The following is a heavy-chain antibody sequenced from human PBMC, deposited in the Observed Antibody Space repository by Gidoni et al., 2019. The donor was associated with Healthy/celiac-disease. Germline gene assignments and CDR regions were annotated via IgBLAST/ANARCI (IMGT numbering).Heavy chain of an antibody. D-gene: IGHD3-10*01. V-gene: IGHV1-69*09. CDR3: AREVRYYGSGSYSPYFDY. CDR2: IIPILGIA. J-gene: IGHJ4*02. Sequence: QVQLVQSGAEVKKPGSSVKVSCKASGGTFSSYAISWVRQAPGQGLEWMVRIIPILGIANYAQKFQGRVTITADKSTSTAYMELSSLRSEDTAVYYCAREVRYYGSGSYSPYFDYWGQGTLVTVSS. CDR1: GGTFSSYA.